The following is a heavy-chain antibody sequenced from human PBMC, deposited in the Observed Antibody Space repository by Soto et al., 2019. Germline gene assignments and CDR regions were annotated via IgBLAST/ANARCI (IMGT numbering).Heavy chain of an antibody. CDR3: AREPTSEQLWLHYYGMAV. CDR2: ISAYNGNT. V-gene: IGHV1-18*01. D-gene: IGHD5-18*01. J-gene: IGHJ6*02. CDR1: GYTFSNYG. Sequence: QVQLVQSGAEVKKPGASVKVSCKASGYTFSNYGISWVRQAPGQGHEWMGWISAYNGNTNYAQKLQGRVTMTTDTSTSTAYMELRSLRSDDTAVYYCAREPTSEQLWLHYYGMAVCGQGTTVTVSS.